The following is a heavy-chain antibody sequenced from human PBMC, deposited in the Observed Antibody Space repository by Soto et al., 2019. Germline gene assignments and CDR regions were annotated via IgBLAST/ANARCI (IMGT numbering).Heavy chain of an antibody. CDR3: AFRIVVMKAGRDV. V-gene: IGHV1-69*01. D-gene: IGHD2-21*01. CDR2: IVHLYGTT. CDR1: GLTFSNYA. J-gene: IGHJ6*02. Sequence: QVQLVQSGAEVKKPGSSVKVSCKASGLTFSNYAISWVRQAPGQGPEWMGGIVHLYGTTNYAQRFQGRVTSTADESTSTGYIELSSLTSDDTAVSYCAFRIVVMKAGRDVWGQGTTVTVSS.